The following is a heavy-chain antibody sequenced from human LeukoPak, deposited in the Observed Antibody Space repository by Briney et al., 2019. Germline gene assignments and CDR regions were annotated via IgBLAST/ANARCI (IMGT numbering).Heavy chain of an antibody. D-gene: IGHD3-22*01. Sequence: GRSLRLSCAASGFIFSGYGMHWVRQAPGKGLEWVANIKQDGSEKYYVDSVKGRFTISRDNAKNSLYLQMNSLRAEDTAVYYCARDPPRYDSSGYFSWGQGTLVTVSS. CDR1: GFIFSGYG. V-gene: IGHV3-7*01. J-gene: IGHJ5*02. CDR3: ARDPPRYDSSGYFS. CDR2: IKQDGSEK.